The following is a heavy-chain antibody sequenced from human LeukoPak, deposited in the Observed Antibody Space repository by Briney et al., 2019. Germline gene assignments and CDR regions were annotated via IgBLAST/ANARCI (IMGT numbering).Heavy chain of an antibody. J-gene: IGHJ6*03. Sequence: ASVKVSCKVSGYTLTELSMHWVRQAPGKGLEWMGGFEPEDGETIYAQKFQGRVTMTEDTSTDTAYMELSSLRSEDTAVYYCAPRIAARLGYYYYYMDVWGKGTTVTVSS. V-gene: IGHV1-24*01. D-gene: IGHD6-6*01. CDR1: GYTLTELS. CDR2: FEPEDGET. CDR3: APRIAARLGYYYYYMDV.